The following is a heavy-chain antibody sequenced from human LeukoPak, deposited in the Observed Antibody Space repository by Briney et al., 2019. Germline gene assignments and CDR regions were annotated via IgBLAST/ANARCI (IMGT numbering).Heavy chain of an antibody. CDR3: AKGEWELQPYYFDY. D-gene: IGHD1-26*01. Sequence: GGSPRLSCAASGFTFSSYGMHWVRQAPGKGLEWVAVISYDGSNKYYADSVKGRFTISRDNSKNTLYLQMNSLRAEDTAVYYCAKGEWELQPYYFDYWGQGTLVTVSS. J-gene: IGHJ4*02. V-gene: IGHV3-30*18. CDR1: GFTFSSYG. CDR2: ISYDGSNK.